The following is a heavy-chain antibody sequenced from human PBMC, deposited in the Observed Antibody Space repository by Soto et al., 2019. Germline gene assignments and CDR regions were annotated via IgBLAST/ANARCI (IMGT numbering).Heavy chain of an antibody. J-gene: IGHJ6*02. CDR3: ARDQSGITIFGVVLAYGTDV. CDR2: ISSSSSYI. D-gene: IGHD3-3*01. Sequence: GGSLRLSCAASGFTFSSYSMNWVRQAPGKGLEWVSSISSSSSYIYYADSVKGRFTISRDNAKNSLYLQMNSLRAEDTAVYYCARDQSGITIFGVVLAYGTDVWGQGTTVTVSS. V-gene: IGHV3-21*01. CDR1: GFTFSSYS.